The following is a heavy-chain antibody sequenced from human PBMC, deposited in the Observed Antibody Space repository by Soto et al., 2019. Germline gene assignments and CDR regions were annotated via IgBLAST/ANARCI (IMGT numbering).Heavy chain of an antibody. CDR2: ISAYNGNT. Sequence: GASVKVSSKASGYTFTSYGISWVRQAPGQGLEWMGWISAYNGNTNYAQKLQGRVTMTTDKSTSTAYMELSSLRSDDTAVYYCARFTRYYYGSGSRPRLIDAFDIWGQGTMVTVSS. CDR1: GYTFTSYG. D-gene: IGHD3-10*01. J-gene: IGHJ3*02. V-gene: IGHV1-18*01. CDR3: ARFTRYYYGSGSRPRLIDAFDI.